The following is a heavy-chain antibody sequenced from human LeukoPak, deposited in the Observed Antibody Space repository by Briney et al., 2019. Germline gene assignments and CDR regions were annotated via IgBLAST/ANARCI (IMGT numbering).Heavy chain of an antibody. CDR3: ASHSSSWYYFDY. CDR1: GGPISSSSYY. CDR2: IYYSGSP. Sequence: PSETLSLTCTVSGGPISSSSYYWGWIRQPPGKGLVWIGSIYYSGSPYYNPSLKSRVTISLDTCKNHFSLTLSPVSAADTAVYYFASHSSSWYYFDYWGQETLVTVSS. V-gene: IGHV4-39*01. D-gene: IGHD6-13*01. J-gene: IGHJ4*02.